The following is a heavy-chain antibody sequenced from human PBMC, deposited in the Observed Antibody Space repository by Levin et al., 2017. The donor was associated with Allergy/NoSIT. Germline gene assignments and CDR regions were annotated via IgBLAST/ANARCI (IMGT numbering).Heavy chain of an antibody. CDR1: GFTFSSHA. J-gene: IGHJ4*02. CDR2: IRGSADST. V-gene: IGHV3-23*01. D-gene: IGHD1-14*01. CDR3: AKDNLHDY. Sequence: PGGSLRLSCAASGFTFSSHAMGWVRQAPGKGLEWVSDIRGSADSTYYADSVKGRFTISRDNSKNTLYLQMNSLRAEDTAVYYCAKDNLHDYWGQGTLVTVSS.